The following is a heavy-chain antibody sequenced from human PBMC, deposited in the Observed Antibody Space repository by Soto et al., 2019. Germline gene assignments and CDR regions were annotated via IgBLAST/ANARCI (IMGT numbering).Heavy chain of an antibody. J-gene: IGHJ4*02. V-gene: IGHV4-39*01. D-gene: IGHD3-9*01. CDR1: GCAVSSSSCY. Sequence: SETVCQTCTVSGCAVSSSSCYWGWVRQPPGKGLEWIGSVYYSGSTYYNPSLESRVTISVDKSKNQFSLKLMSLSAADTAVYYCGRLEGLATISYYFDYWGQGALVTVSS. CDR2: VYYSGST. CDR3: GRLEGLATISYYFDY.